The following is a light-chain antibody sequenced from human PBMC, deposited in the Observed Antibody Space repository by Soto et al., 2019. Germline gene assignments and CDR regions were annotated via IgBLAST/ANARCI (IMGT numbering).Light chain of an antibody. V-gene: IGKV1-5*03. CDR3: QQYNSYSPYT. CDR1: QGISTY. CDR2: KAS. Sequence: DIQMTQSPSSVSASVGDRVTITCRASQGISTYLGWYQQKPGKAPKLLIYKASSLESGVPSRFSGSGSGTEFTLTISSLQPDDFATYYCQQYNSYSPYTFGQGTKVDIK. J-gene: IGKJ2*01.